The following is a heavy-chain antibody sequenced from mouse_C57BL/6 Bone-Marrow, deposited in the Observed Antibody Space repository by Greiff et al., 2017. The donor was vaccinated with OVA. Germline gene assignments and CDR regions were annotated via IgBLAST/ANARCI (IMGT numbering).Heavy chain of an antibody. CDR2: IDPSDSDT. J-gene: IGHJ3*01. Sequence: VQLVESGAELVRPGSSVKLSCKASGYTFTSYWMHWVKQRPIQGLEWIGNIDPSDSDTHYNQKFKDKATLTVDKSSSTAYMQLSSLTSEDSAVYYCAREAWFAYWGQGTLVTVSA. CDR1: GYTFTSYW. CDR3: AREAWFAY. V-gene: IGHV1-52*01.